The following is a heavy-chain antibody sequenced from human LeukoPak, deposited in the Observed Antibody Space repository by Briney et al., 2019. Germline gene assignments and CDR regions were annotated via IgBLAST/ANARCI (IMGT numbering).Heavy chain of an antibody. Sequence: PSETLSLTCTVSGGSTSDYYWNWIRQPPGKGLEWIGYIYYRGTTNYNPSLNSRVTIFLDSSNNQFSLRLKSVTAADTAIYYCAGGPPRTGRERYFDYWGQGTLVSVSS. CDR1: GGSTSDYY. CDR3: AGGPPRTGRERYFDY. J-gene: IGHJ4*02. D-gene: IGHD1-1*01. CDR2: IYYRGTT. V-gene: IGHV4-59*01.